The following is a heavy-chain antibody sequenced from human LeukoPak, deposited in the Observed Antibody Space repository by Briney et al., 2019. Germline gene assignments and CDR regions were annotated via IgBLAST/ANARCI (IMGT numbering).Heavy chain of an antibody. CDR3: ARERQMGATPFDY. J-gene: IGHJ4*02. D-gene: IGHD1-26*01. CDR1: GFTFTGHS. CDR2: VGNDEKTI. V-gene: IGHV3-30*04. Sequence: GGSLRLSCVASGFTFTGHSMHWVRQAPGKGLEWVAVVGNDEKTIFYADSLKGRFTISRDNSKNTLYLQMNSLRNEDTAVYYCARERQMGATPFDYWGQGSLVTVSS.